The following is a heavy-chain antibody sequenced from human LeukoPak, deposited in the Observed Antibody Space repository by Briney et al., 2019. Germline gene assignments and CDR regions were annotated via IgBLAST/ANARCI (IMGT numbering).Heavy chain of an antibody. CDR2: INPNSGGT. D-gene: IGHD6-13*01. J-gene: IGHJ4*02. V-gene: IGHV1-2*02. CDR1: GYTFTSYG. Sequence: ASVKVSCKASGYTFTSYGISWVRQAPGQGLEWMGWINPNSGGTNYAQKFQGRVTMTRDTSISTAYMELSRLRSDDTAVYYCAREDSSSWYGNLFDYWGQGTLVTVSS. CDR3: AREDSSSWYGNLFDY.